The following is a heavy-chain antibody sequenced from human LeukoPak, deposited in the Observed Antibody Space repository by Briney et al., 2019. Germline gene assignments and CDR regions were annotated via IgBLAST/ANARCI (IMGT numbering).Heavy chain of an antibody. CDR2: ISSNGDST. CDR3: ARVGDRDAFDI. V-gene: IGHV3-64*01. J-gene: IGHJ3*02. Sequence: PGGSLRLSCAASGFTFSSYAMHWVRQAPGKGLEYVSAISSNGDSTYYANSVKGRFTISRDNSKNTLYLQMGSLRAEDMAVYYCARVGDRDAFDIWGQGTMVTVSS. D-gene: IGHD3-10*01. CDR1: GFTFSSYA.